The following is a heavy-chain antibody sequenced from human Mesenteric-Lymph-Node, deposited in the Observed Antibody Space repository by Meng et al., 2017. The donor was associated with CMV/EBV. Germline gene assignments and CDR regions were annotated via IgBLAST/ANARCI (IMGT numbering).Heavy chain of an antibody. V-gene: IGHV4-31*02. J-gene: IGHJ4*02. CDR3: ARDVGYYYDSSGYGYYFDS. D-gene: IGHD3-22*01. CDR2: IYYSGTT. CDR1: TGGSY. Sequence: TGGSYWSWLRQYPGKGLEWIGYIYYSGTTNYNPSLNSRVTISVDTSTNQFSLRLSSVTAADTAVYYCARDVGYYYDSSGYGYYFDSWGQGTLVTVSS.